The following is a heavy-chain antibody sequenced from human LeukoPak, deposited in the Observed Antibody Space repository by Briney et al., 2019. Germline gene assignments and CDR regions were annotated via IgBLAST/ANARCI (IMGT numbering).Heavy chain of an antibody. CDR2: INHSGST. CDR3: ARSVRFFEWPTYYFDY. CDR1: GGSISSYY. Sequence: SETLSLTCTVSGGSISSYYWSWLRQPPGQGLEWIGEINHSGSTNYNPSLKSRVTIPVDTSKNQFSLKLSSVTAADTAVYYCARSVRFFEWPTYYFDYWGQGTLVTVSS. J-gene: IGHJ4*02. D-gene: IGHD3-3*01. V-gene: IGHV4-34*01.